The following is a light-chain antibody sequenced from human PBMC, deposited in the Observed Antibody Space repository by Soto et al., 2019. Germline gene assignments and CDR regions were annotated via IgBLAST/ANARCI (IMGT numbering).Light chain of an antibody. Sequence: DIVMTQSPDSLAVSLGERATINCKSSQSVLYSSNNKNYLAWYQQKPGQPPKPLIYWASSRESGVPDRFSGXXXXXXXXXXXXXXXXXXXXVYYCQQYYSTPWTFGQGTKVEIK. CDR1: QSVLYSSNNKNY. CDR2: WAS. V-gene: IGKV4-1*01. CDR3: QQYYSTPWT. J-gene: IGKJ1*01.